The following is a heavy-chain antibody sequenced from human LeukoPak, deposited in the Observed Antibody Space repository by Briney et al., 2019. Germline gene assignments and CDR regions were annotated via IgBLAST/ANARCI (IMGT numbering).Heavy chain of an antibody. J-gene: IGHJ4*02. D-gene: IGHD5-18*01. V-gene: IGHV3-23*01. CDR3: ARVDTVMAYYFDL. CDR1: GFTFSSYA. Sequence: GGSLRLSCAASGFTFSSYAMGWVRQAPGKGLEWVSAISGRDSSTYYADSVMGRFTISRHNSRNTLYLQMNSLRAEDTAVYYCARVDTVMAYYFDLWGQGTLVTVSS. CDR2: ISGRDSST.